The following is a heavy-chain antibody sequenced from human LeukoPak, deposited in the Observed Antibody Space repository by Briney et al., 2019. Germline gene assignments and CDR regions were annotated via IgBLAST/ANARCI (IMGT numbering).Heavy chain of an antibody. D-gene: IGHD1-26*01. Sequence: GGTLRLSCAASGFTFSNAWMSWVRQAPGKGPEWVGRIKNKVDGGTTDYAAPVKGRFTISRDDSKSTLYLQMDSLKPEDTAVYYCSTRAGWEFVTEFWGQGTLVTVSS. V-gene: IGHV3-15*01. J-gene: IGHJ4*02. CDR3: STRAGWEFVTEF. CDR1: GFTFSNAW. CDR2: IKNKVDGGTT.